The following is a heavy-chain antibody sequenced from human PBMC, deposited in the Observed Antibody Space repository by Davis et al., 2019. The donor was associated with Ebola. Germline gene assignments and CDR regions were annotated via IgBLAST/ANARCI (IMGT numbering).Heavy chain of an antibody. V-gene: IGHV6-1*01. D-gene: IGHD5-18*01. CDR1: GDSVSSNSAA. Sequence: HSQTLSLTCDISGDSVSSNSAAWNWIRLSPSRGLEWLGRIYYQSKYYSDYAVSVRGRITINADPSKNQFSLQLNSVTPEDTAVYYCARGWLRGGMDVWGEGTTVTVSS. CDR3: ARGWLRGGMDV. CDR2: IYYQSKYYS. J-gene: IGHJ6*04.